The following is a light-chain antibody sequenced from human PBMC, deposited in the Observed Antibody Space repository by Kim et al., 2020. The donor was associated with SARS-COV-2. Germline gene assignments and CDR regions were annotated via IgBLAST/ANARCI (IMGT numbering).Light chain of an antibody. J-gene: IGKJ1*01. V-gene: IGKV3-20*01. Sequence: EIVLTQSPGTLSLSPGERATLSCRASQSVSSNYLAWHQQKPGKAPRLLIYGASSRATGIPDRFSGSGSGTDFTLTISRLEPEDFAVYYCQQYGSSPRTFGLGTKVDIK. CDR3: QQYGSSPRT. CDR1: QSVSSNY. CDR2: GAS.